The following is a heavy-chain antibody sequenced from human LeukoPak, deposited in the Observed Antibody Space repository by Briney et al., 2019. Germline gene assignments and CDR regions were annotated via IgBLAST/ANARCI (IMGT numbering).Heavy chain of an antibody. Sequence: SETLSLTCAVDGGSFSGYYWSWIRQPPGKGLEWIGEINHSGSTNYNPSLKSRVTISVDTSKNQFSLKLSSVTAADTAVYYCARGRQLWFFVKTDAFDIWGQGTMVTVSS. CDR3: ARGRQLWFFVKTDAFDI. CDR2: INHSGST. J-gene: IGHJ3*02. CDR1: GGSFSGYY. D-gene: IGHD5-18*01. V-gene: IGHV4-34*01.